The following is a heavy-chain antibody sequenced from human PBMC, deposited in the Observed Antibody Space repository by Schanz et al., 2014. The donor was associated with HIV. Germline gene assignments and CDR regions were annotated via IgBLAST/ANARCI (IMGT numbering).Heavy chain of an antibody. CDR2: ISFDGINK. CDR1: GFIFSSYG. D-gene: IGHD3-3*01. Sequence: QVRLVESGGGVVPPGRSLRLSCAASGFIFSSYGMHWVRQGPGKGLEWVAFISFDGINKYYADSVQGRFTISRDNSKNTLHLQVSSLRTEDTAVYYCGKDGSRKVRFLEGTGHYLDFWGQGSLVTVSS. J-gene: IGHJ4*02. V-gene: IGHV3-30*18. CDR3: GKDGSRKVRFLEGTGHYLDF.